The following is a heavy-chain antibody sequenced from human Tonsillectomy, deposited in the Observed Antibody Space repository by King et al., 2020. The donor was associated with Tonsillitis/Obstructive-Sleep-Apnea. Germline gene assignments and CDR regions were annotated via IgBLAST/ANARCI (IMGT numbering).Heavy chain of an antibody. CDR2: IRSNAKSYAK. J-gene: IGHJ3*02. V-gene: IGHV3-73*02. CDR3: ASEIAVRPGDYDDPFDI. CDR1: GFTFSDSD. Sequence: EVQLVESGGGLVQPGGSLKLSCVVSGFTFSDSDINWVRQASGKGLEWVGRIRSNAKSYAKAFPASVRGRFTSSSDDSKNTAYLQMNSLKTEDTAVYYCASEIAVRPGDYDDPFDIWGQGTMVTVSS. D-gene: IGHD6-6*01.